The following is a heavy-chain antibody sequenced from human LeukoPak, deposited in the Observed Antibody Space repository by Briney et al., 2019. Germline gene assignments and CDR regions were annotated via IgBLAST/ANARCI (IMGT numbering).Heavy chain of an antibody. J-gene: IGHJ6*02. CDR2: MNPNSGNT. Sequence: ASVKVCCKASGYTFTSYVINWVGQATGQGLEWMGWMNPNSGNTGYAQKFQGRVTMTRNTSISTAYMELSSLRSEDTAVYYCARGGVTAKGYYYVMDVWGQGTTVTVSS. CDR1: GYTFTSYV. V-gene: IGHV1-8*01. CDR3: ARGGVTAKGYYYVMDV.